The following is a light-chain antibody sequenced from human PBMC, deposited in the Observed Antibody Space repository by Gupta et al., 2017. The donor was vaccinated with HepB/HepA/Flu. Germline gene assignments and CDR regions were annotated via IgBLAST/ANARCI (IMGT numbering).Light chain of an antibody. CDR2: GNS. CDR1: SSDIGAGYD. J-gene: IGLJ1*01. CDR3: QSYDNSLSGFYV. Sequence: QSVLTQPPSVSGAPGQRVTISCTGSSSDIGAGYDVHWYQQLPGTAPKLLIYGNSNRPSGVPDQFSGSKSGTSASLAITGLQAEDEADYYCQSYDNSLSGFYVFGTGTKVTVL. V-gene: IGLV1-40*01.